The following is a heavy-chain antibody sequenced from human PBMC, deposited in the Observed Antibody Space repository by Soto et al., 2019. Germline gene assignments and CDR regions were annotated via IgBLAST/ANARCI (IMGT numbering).Heavy chain of an antibody. CDR3: ARADMYSSSLSRRSRESGMDV. V-gene: IGHV3-30-3*01. D-gene: IGHD6-6*01. J-gene: IGHJ6*02. CDR1: GFTFSSYA. CDR2: ISYDGSNK. Sequence: PGGSLRLSCAASGFTFSSYAMHWVRQAPGKGLEWVAVISYDGSNKYYADSVKGRFTISRDNSKNTLYLQMNSLRAEDTAVYYCARADMYSSSLSRRSRESGMDVWGQGTTVTVSS.